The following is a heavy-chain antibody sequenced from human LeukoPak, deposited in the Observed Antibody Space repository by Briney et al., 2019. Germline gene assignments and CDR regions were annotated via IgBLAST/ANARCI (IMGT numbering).Heavy chain of an antibody. D-gene: IGHD3-10*01. J-gene: IGHJ4*02. CDR2: ISSSMISI. V-gene: IGHV3-21*04. CDR3: TKDHGSYGSGSLLFDY. CDR1: GFTFRRYD. Sequence: GSLRLSCASSGFTFRRYDMNWVRQAPGKGLEWVSFISSSMISIHYADSVQGRFTISRDNARNILYLQMNSLRAEDTAAYYCTKDHGSYGSGSLLFDYWGQGTLVTVSS.